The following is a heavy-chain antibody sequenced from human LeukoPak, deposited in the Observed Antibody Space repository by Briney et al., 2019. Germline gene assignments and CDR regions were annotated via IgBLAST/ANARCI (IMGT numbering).Heavy chain of an antibody. Sequence: ASVKVSCKASGGTFSSYAISWVRQAPGQGLEWMGRIIPILGIVNYAQKFQGRVTITADKSTSTAYMELSSLRSEDTAVYDCARSYCSSTSCSEYGIDYWGQGTLVTVSA. J-gene: IGHJ4*02. V-gene: IGHV1-69*04. D-gene: IGHD2-2*01. CDR2: IIPILGIV. CDR3: ARSYCSSTSCSEYGIDY. CDR1: GGTFSSYA.